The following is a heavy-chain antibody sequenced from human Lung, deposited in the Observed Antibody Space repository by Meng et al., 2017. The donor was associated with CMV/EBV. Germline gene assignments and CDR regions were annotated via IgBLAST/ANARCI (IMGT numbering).Heavy chain of an antibody. V-gene: IGHV3-74*01. J-gene: IGHJ4*02. CDR3: ATETFHDFGSGYVPFDY. D-gene: IGHD3-3*01. CDR1: GFTFSKSW. Sequence: GESXKISXAASGFTFSKSWIHWVRQAPGKGLVWVSRINDDGSSTTYADSVKGRFTVSRDNAKDTLYLQMSSLRAEDTAVYYCATETFHDFGSGYVPFDYWGQGTLVTVSS. CDR2: INDDGSST.